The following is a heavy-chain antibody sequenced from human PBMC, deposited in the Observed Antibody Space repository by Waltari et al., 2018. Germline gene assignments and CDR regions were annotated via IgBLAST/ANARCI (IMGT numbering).Heavy chain of an antibody. D-gene: IGHD2-21*02. Sequence: QVQLQESGPSLLKPSETLSLICTVSGGSISGFYWSWVRQPPGKGLDWIGSIYYTGSTNVNPSLKSRVTMSVDTSKNQFSLKLSSVTAADTAFYYCARGGGGDWEWFDPWGQGTLVTVSS. J-gene: IGHJ5*02. CDR1: GGSISGFY. V-gene: IGHV4-59*01. CDR2: IYYTGST. CDR3: ARGGGGDWEWFDP.